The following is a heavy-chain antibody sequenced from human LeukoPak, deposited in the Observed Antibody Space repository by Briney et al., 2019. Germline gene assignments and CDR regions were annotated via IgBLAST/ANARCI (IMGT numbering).Heavy chain of an antibody. CDR3: ARSGYYYDSSGYSIDAFDI. CDR1: GGSFSGYY. V-gene: IGHV4-34*01. Sequence: SETLSLTFAVYGGSFSGYYWSWIRQPPGKGLEWIGEINHSGSTNYNPSLKSRVTISVDTSKNQFSLKLSSVTAADTAVYYCARSGYYYDSSGYSIDAFDIWGQGTMVTVSS. D-gene: IGHD3-22*01. J-gene: IGHJ3*02. CDR2: INHSGST.